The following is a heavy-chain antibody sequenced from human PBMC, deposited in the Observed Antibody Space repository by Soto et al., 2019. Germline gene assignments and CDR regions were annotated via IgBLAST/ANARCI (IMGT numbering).Heavy chain of an antibody. V-gene: IGHV6-1*01. D-gene: IGHD1-1*01. CDR3: PRANRTTTYYYGMDV. Sequence: QTLSRTCAISGDSVSSNSAAWNWIRQSPLRGLEWLGRTYYRSKWYNYYAVSVKSRLTINPDTSKTQFSLQLHSVTPEDAAAYHGPRANRTTTYYYGMDVWGQGTTVTVSS. CDR1: GDSVSSNSAA. J-gene: IGHJ6*02. CDR2: TYYRSKWYN.